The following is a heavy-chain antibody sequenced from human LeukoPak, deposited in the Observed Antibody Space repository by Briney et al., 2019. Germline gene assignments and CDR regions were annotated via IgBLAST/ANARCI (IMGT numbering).Heavy chain of an antibody. CDR3: ARHIIVGPTDYFDY. Sequence: SETLSLTCTVSGGSISGYSWSWIRQPPGKGLECLGYIYYSGSTNYNPSLKSRVTISVDTSKNQFSLKLSSVTAADTAVYYCARHIIVGPTDYFDYWGQGTLVTASS. V-gene: IGHV4-59*08. CDR1: GGSISGYS. D-gene: IGHD1-26*01. J-gene: IGHJ4*02. CDR2: IYYSGST.